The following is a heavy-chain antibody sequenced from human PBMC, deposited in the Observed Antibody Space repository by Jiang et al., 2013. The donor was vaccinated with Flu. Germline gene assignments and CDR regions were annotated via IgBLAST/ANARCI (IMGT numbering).Heavy chain of an antibody. J-gene: IGHJ4*02. Sequence: GLVKPSETLSLTCTVSGGSISSYYWSWIRQPPGKGLEWIGYIYYSGSTNYNPSLKSRVTISVDTSKNQFSLKLSSVTAADTAVYYCARHDSSGWPNDYWGQGTLVTVSS. CDR3: ARHDSSGWPNDY. CDR1: GGSISSYY. D-gene: IGHD6-19*01. V-gene: IGHV4-59*01. CDR2: IYYSGST.